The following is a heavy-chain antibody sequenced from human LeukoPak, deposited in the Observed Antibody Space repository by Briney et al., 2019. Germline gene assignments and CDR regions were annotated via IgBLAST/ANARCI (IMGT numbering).Heavy chain of an antibody. J-gene: IGHJ4*02. CDR3: AKQGPTVVTHFDT. CDR2: MDHSGNM. Sequence: PSETLSLTCAVSGYSISSGNYWGWIRQPPGKGLDWIATMDHSGNMYYNPSLKSRLTISVDTSKNQFSLRLSSVTAADTAVYYCAKQGPTVVTHFDTWGQGTLVTVSS. D-gene: IGHD4-23*01. V-gene: IGHV4-38-2*01. CDR1: GYSISSGNY.